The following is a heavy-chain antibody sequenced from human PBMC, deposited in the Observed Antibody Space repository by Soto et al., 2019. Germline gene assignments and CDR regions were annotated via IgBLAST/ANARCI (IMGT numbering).Heavy chain of an antibody. V-gene: IGHV4-59*01. CDR2: IYYSGST. D-gene: IGHD1-1*01. CDR3: ARGGTGTTKTIYYYYGMDV. J-gene: IGHJ6*02. Sequence: SETLSLTCTVSGGSISSYYWSWIRQPPGKGLEWIGYIYYSGSTNYNPSLKSRVTISVDTSKNQFSLKLSSVTAADMAVYYCARGGTGTTKTIYYYYGMDVWGQGTTVTVSS. CDR1: GGSISSYY.